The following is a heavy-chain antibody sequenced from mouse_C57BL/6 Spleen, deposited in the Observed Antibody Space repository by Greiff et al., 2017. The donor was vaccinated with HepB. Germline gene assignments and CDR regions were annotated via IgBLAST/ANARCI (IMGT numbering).Heavy chain of an antibody. V-gene: IGHV1-55*01. CDR2: IYPGSGST. CDR1: GYTFTSYW. CDR3: ARYYYGSKDYAIDY. J-gene: IGHJ4*01. D-gene: IGHD1-1*01. Sequence: VQLQQPGAELVKPGASVKMSCKASGYTFTSYWITWVKQRPGQGLEWIGDIYPGSGSTNYNEKFKSKATLTVDPSPSTAYMQLSSLTSENSAVYYCARYYYGSKDYAIDYWGQGTSVTVSS.